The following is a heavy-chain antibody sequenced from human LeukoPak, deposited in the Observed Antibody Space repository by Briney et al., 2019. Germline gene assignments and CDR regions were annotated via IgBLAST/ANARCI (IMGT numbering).Heavy chain of an antibody. CDR2: IYYSGST. CDR1: GGSISSHY. D-gene: IGHD2-21*01. V-gene: IGHV4-59*11. J-gene: IGHJ6*03. Sequence: SETLSLTCTVSGGSISSHYWSWIRQPPGKGLEWVGYIYYSGSTSYNPSLKSRVTTSVDTSKNQFSLNLSSVTAADTAVYYCARASLFAYYYMDVWGKGTPVTVSS. CDR3: ARASLFAYYYMDV.